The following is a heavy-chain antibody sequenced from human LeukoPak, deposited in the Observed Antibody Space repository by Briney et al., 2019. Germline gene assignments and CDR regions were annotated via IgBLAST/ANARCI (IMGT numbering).Heavy chain of an antibody. Sequence: GASVKVSCKASGGTFSSYAISWVRQAPGQGLEWMGGIIPIFGTANYAQKFQGRVTITADKSTSTAYMELSSLRSDDTAVYYCARSGSIVVVVAATDLDYWGQGTLVTVSS. CDR1: GGTFSSYA. V-gene: IGHV1-69*06. CDR2: IIPIFGTA. J-gene: IGHJ4*02. CDR3: ARSGSIVVVVAATDLDY. D-gene: IGHD2-15*01.